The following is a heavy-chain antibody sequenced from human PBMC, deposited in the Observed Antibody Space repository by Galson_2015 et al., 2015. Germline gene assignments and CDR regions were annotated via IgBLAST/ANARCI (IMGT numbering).Heavy chain of an antibody. V-gene: IGHV1-8*01. D-gene: IGHD2-15*01. Sequence: SVKVSCKASGYTFTSNDINWLRQATGQGLEWVGWMNPNSGNSGSAQKFQGRVTMTRDTSISTAYMELSSLRSEDTAIYYCARRTCGGGGCWYFDSWGQGTLVSVSS. CDR3: ARRTCGGGGCWYFDS. J-gene: IGHJ4*02. CDR1: GYTFTSND. CDR2: MNPNSGNS.